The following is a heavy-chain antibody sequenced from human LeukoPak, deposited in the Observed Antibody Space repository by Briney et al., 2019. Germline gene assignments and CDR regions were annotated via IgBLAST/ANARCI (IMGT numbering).Heavy chain of an antibody. Sequence: SETLSLTCTVSGGSISSYYWSWIRQPPGKGLEWIGYIYYSGSTNYNPSLKSRVTISVDTSKNQFSLKLSSVTAADTAVYYCARDPGSYLRTFDIWGQGTMVTVSS. J-gene: IGHJ3*02. V-gene: IGHV4-59*01. CDR1: GGSISSYY. CDR2: IYYSGST. CDR3: ARDPGSYLRTFDI. D-gene: IGHD3-10*01.